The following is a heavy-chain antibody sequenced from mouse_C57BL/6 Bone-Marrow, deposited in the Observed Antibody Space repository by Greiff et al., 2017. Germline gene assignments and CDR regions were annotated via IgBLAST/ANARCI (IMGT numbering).Heavy chain of an antibody. Sequence: EVQLQQSGPELVKPGASVKISCKASGYSFTGYYMNWVKQSPEKSLEWIGEINPSTGGTTYNQKFKAKATLPVDKSSRTAYMQLKSLTSKYSAVYDFARRDDGYFYFDYWGQGTTRTVSS. CDR3: ARRDDGYFYFDY. CDR1: GYSFTGYY. J-gene: IGHJ2*01. D-gene: IGHD2-3*01. CDR2: INPSTGGT. V-gene: IGHV1-42*01.